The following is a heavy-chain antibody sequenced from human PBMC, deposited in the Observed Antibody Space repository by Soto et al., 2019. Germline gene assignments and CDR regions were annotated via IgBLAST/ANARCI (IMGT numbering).Heavy chain of an antibody. V-gene: IGHV1-18*01. J-gene: IGHJ4*02. D-gene: IGHD3-3*01. CDR2: ISAYNGNT. Sequence: GASVKVSCKASGYTFTSYGISWVRQAPGQGLEWMGWISAYNGNTNYAQKLQGRVTMTTDTSTSTAYMELRSLRSDDTAVYYCARGMYYDFWSGYSPRGLDYWGQGTLVTVSS. CDR3: ARGMYYDFWSGYSPRGLDY. CDR1: GYTFTSYG.